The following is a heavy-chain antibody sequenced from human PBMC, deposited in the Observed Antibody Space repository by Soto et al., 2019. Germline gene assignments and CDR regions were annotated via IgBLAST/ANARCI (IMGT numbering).Heavy chain of an antibody. CDR2: ITTYNGDT. Sequence: ASVKVSCKASGYSFTGYGINWVRQAPGQGLQWLGRITTYNGDTNYAQNFQGRVTMTTDTSTSTTYMELRSLRSDDTAVYFCARGPGYSLIPVVDDAVDVWGQGTLVNV. V-gene: IGHV1-18*04. J-gene: IGHJ3*01. CDR3: ARGPGYSLIPVVDDAVDV. D-gene: IGHD5-12*01. CDR1: GYSFTGYG.